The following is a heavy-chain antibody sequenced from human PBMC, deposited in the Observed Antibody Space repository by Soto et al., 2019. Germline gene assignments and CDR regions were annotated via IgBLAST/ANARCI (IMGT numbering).Heavy chain of an antibody. Sequence: SETLSLTCTVSGGSISSSSWSWIRQPPGRGLEWIGYIYKSATTYYNPSFESRVAISVDTSKSQFSLNVTSVTAADTAVYFCARGRYCLTGRCFPNWFDSWGQGALVTVSS. CDR2: IYKSATT. CDR1: GGSISSSS. V-gene: IGHV4-4*08. J-gene: IGHJ5*01. D-gene: IGHD7-27*01. CDR3: ARGRYCLTGRCFPNWFDS.